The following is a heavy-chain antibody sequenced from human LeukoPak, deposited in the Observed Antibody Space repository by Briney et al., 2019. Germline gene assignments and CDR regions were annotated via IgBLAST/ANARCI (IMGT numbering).Heavy chain of an antibody. Sequence: GGSLRLSCTSSGLTFSTYWVHWVRQAPGKGLVWVSQIKFDGSLASYADSVKGRFTISRDNAKNTLYLQMNTLGTEDTAVYYCVTGHYDSRMYFDLWGRGTLVTVSS. V-gene: IGHV3-74*01. CDR1: GLTFSTYW. CDR2: IKFDGSLA. J-gene: IGHJ2*01. CDR3: VTGHYDSRMYFDL. D-gene: IGHD3-16*01.